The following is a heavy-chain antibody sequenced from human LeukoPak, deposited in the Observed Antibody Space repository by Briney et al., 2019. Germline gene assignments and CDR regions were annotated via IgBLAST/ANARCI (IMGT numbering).Heavy chain of an antibody. V-gene: IGHV3-15*01. CDR2: IKSKTDGGTT. CDR1: GFTFSNAW. J-gene: IGHJ4*02. Sequence: PGGSLRLSCAASGFTFSNAWMSWVRQAPGKGLEWVGRIKSKTDGGTTDYAAPVKGRFTISRDDSKNTLYLQMNSLKTEDTAVYYCRALRYFDWLPLDSSGDYWGQGTLVTVSS. CDR3: RALRYFDWLPLDSSGDY. D-gene: IGHD3-9*01.